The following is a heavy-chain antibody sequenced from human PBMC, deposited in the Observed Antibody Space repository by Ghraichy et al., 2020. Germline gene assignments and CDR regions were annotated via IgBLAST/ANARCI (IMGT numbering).Heavy chain of an antibody. CDR3: AKAHYYGSGSFGDGLDY. J-gene: IGHJ4*02. CDR1: GFTFSSYG. Sequence: GGSLRLSCAASGFTFSSYGMHWVRQAPGKGLEWVAVISYDGSNKYYADSVKGRFTISRDNSKNTLYLQMNSLRAEDTAVYYCAKAHYYGSGSFGDGLDYWGQGTLVTVSS. CDR2: ISYDGSNK. V-gene: IGHV3-30*18. D-gene: IGHD3-10*01.